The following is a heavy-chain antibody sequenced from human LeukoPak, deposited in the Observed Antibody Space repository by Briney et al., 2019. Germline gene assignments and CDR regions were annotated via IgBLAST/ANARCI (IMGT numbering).Heavy chain of an antibody. J-gene: IGHJ4*02. D-gene: IGHD5-18*01. CDR3: ARDRGGYSYGYDY. V-gene: IGHV1-69*04. CDR1: GGSFSIYA. CDR2: IIPILGIA. Sequence: SVTVSCKASGGSFSIYAISWVRQAPGQGLEWMGRIIPILGIANYAQKFQGRVTITADKSTSTAYMELSSLRSEDTAVYYCARDRGGYSYGYDYWGQGTLVTVSS.